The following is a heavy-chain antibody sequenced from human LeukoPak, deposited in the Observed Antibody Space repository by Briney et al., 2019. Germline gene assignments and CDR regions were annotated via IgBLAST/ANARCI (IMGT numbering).Heavy chain of an antibody. J-gene: IGHJ4*02. V-gene: IGHV3-74*01. CDR1: GLTFSSYW. CDR3: RTYRWGDSFEY. D-gene: IGHD3-16*01. CDR2: INSYGSTT. Sequence: GGSLRLSCAASGLTFSSYWMHWVRHDPGKGLEWISGINSYGSTTTYGDSVKGRFTISRDNANNMFYLQMNSLRVEDTAVYYCRTYRWGDSFEYWGQGTLVTVSS.